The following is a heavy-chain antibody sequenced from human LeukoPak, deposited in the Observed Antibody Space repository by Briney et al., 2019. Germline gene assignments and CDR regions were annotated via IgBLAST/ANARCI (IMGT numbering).Heavy chain of an antibody. CDR3: AKGGGRDIVATTNPRLRQDCSGGSCHLGY. Sequence: PGGSLRLSCATSGFTFSSYGMSWVRQAPGKGLEWVSAISGSGGSTYYADSVKGRSTISRDNSKNTLYLQMNSLRAEDTAVYYCAKGGGRDIVATTNPRLRQDCSGGSCHLGYWGQGTLVTVSS. D-gene: IGHD2-15*01. J-gene: IGHJ4*02. CDR2: ISGSGGST. V-gene: IGHV3-23*01. CDR1: GFTFSSYG.